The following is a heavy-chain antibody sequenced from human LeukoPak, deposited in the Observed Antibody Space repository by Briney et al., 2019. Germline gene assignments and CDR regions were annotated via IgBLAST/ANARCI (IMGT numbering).Heavy chain of an antibody. CDR2: IHPNNGGT. Sequence: GASVKVSCKASGYTFTGYYIHWLRQAPGQGLEWMGWIHPNNGGTSYAQKFQGRVTMTRDTSISTAYMELTTLTSGGTAVYYCARGIAGSFYYWGQGTEVTVSS. J-gene: IGHJ4*02. CDR1: GYTFTGYY. V-gene: IGHV1-2*02. D-gene: IGHD1-26*01. CDR3: ARGIAGSFYY.